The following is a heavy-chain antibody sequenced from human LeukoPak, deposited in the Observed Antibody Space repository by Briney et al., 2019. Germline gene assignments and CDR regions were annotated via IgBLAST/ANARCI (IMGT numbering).Heavy chain of an antibody. J-gene: IGHJ2*01. CDR1: GGSISSYY. CDR3: AGLTTTAWYFDL. V-gene: IGHV4-4*07. Sequence: PSETLSLTCTVSGGSISSYYWNWIRQPAGKGLEWIGRIYTSGSTSYNTSLKSRVTMSLDRSKNQFSLKVNSVTAADTAVYYCAGLTTTAWYFDLWGRGTLVTVSS. CDR2: IYTSGST. D-gene: IGHD1-26*01.